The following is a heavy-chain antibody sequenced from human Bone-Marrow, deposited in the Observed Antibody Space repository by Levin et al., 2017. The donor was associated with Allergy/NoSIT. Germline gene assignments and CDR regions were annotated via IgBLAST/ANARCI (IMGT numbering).Heavy chain of an antibody. CDR1: GFNFHSYA. D-gene: IGHD4-11*01. CDR2: ISYDGART. J-gene: IGHJ4*02. V-gene: IGHV3-30-3*01. Sequence: GESLKISCAASGFNFHSYAMHWFRQVPGKGLEWVAVISYDGARTYYGDSVKGRFRISRDNRKNTLFLDMNSLTTDDTALYYCARSLTTPYPADYWGQGTLVRVSA. CDR3: ARSLTTPYPADY.